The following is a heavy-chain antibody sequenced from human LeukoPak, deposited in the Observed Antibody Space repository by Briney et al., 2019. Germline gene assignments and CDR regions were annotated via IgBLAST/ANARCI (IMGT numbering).Heavy chain of an antibody. V-gene: IGHV4-39*01. J-gene: IGHJ4*02. Sequence: SETLSLTCSVSCGSISSTNYYWGWIRQPPGKGLEWIGNIYYSGTTYYNPSLKSRVTISVDTSKNQFSLKLSSVTAADTAVYYCTRHGSHLTSARRGYFDYCGQGTLVTV. CDR2: IYYSGTT. CDR1: CGSISSTNYY. D-gene: IGHD4-17*01. CDR3: TRHGSHLTSARRGYFDY.